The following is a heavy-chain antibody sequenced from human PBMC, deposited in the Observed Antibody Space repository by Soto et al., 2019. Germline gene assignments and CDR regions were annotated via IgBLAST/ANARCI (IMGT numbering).Heavy chain of an antibody. CDR3: AERYSGDI. V-gene: IGHV4-39*01. CDR2: IYYSGST. CDR1: GGSISSSSYY. J-gene: IGHJ3*02. Sequence: SETLSLTCTVSGGSISSSSYYWGWIRQPPGKGLEWIGSIYYSGSTYYNPSLKSRVTISVDTSKTEFSLKLSSVTAADTAVYYCAERYSGDIWGQGTMVTVSS. D-gene: IGHD4-4*01.